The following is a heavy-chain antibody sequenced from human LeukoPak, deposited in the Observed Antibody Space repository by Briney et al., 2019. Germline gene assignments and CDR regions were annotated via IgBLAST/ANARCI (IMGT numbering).Heavy chain of an antibody. Sequence: PGASLRLCCAASGFTFTTYAMTWVRQAPGKGLEWVSSIGAGGAATFYSDSVKGRFTISRDNSMNTLYLQMNSLRADDTAVYYCGRPTKFWLIQGDGVDVWGQGTTVTASS. V-gene: IGHV3-23*01. CDR1: GFTFTTYA. D-gene: IGHD6-19*01. J-gene: IGHJ6*02. CDR2: IGAGGAAT. CDR3: GRPTKFWLIQGDGVDV.